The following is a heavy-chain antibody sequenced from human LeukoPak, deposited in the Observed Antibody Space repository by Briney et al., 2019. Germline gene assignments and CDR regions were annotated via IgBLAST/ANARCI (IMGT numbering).Heavy chain of an antibody. V-gene: IGHV1-69*05. D-gene: IGHD5-18*01. J-gene: IGHJ4*02. CDR1: GGTFTSYA. Sequence: SVKVSCKASGGTFTSYAISWVRQAPGQGREWMGGIIPIFGTANYAQKFQGRVTITTDETTSTAYMVLSSLRSEDTAVYYCAREVYSYGYARFDYWGQGTLVTVSS. CDR3: AREVYSYGYARFDY. CDR2: IIPIFGTA.